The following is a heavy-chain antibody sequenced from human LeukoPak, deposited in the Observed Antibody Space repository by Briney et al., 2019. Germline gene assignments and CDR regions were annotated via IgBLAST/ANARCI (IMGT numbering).Heavy chain of an antibody. CDR3: APHADSSGYD. J-gene: IGHJ4*02. CDR2: ISSSGNTM. CDR1: RFTFSDYY. D-gene: IGHD3-22*01. V-gene: IGHV3-11*04. Sequence: PGGSLRLSCAASRFTFSDYYMSWIRQAPGKGLEWVSYISSSGNTMYYADSVKGRFTISRDNAKNSLYLQMNSLRAEDTAVYYCAPHADSSGYDWGQGTLVTVSS.